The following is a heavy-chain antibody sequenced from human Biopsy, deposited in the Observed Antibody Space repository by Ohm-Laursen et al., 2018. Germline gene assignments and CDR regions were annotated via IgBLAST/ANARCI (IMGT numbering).Heavy chain of an antibody. Sequence: SDTLSLTCAVYGESFNGYYWSWIRQTPGKGLEWIGEINHSGRTNYNPSLKSQVTISVDTSENQFSLKVRSVTAADTAVYYCVRGVDYYDPYHYYALDVWGQGTTVTVSS. CDR1: GESFNGYY. V-gene: IGHV4-34*01. D-gene: IGHD3-22*01. J-gene: IGHJ6*02. CDR2: INHSGRT. CDR3: VRGVDYYDPYHYYALDV.